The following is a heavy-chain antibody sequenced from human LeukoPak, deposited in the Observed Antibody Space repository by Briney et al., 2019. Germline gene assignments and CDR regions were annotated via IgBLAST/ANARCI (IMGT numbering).Heavy chain of an antibody. CDR2: ISSSSSYI. V-gene: IGHV3-21*01. D-gene: IGHD3-16*01. CDR1: GFTFSSYS. Sequence: GGSLRLSCAASGFTFSSYSMNWVRQAPGKGPEWVSSISSSSSYIYYADSVKGRFTISRDNAKNSLYLQMNSLRAEDTAVYYCAREIVDVGFGYWGQGTLVTVSS. CDR3: AREIVDVGFGY. J-gene: IGHJ4*02.